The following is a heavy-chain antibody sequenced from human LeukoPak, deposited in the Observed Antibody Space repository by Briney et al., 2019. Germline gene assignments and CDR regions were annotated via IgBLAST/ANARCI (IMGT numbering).Heavy chain of an antibody. D-gene: IGHD3-10*01. CDR2: ISSRSSTI. J-gene: IGHJ4*02. Sequence: GSLRLSCAASGFTFSSYSMNWVRQAPGKGLEWVSYISSRSSTIYHADSVKGRFTISRDNAKNSLYLQMNSLRAEDTAVYYCARDGYYYGSGSYYKVDFDYWGQGTLVTVSS. V-gene: IGHV3-48*01. CDR3: ARDGYYYGSGSYYKVDFDY. CDR1: GFTFSSYS.